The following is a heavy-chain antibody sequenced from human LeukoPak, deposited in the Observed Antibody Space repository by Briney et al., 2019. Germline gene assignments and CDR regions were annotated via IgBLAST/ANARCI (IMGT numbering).Heavy chain of an antibody. CDR1: GYTFTSYG. J-gene: IGHJ2*01. V-gene: IGHV1-18*01. Sequence: ASVKFSCKASGYTFTSYGISWVRQAPGQGLEWMGWISAYNGNTNYAQKLQGRVTMTTDTSTSTAYMELRSLRSDDTAVYYCARRPAAMSYWYFDLWGRGTLVTVSS. CDR2: ISAYNGNT. D-gene: IGHD2-2*01. CDR3: ARRPAAMSYWYFDL.